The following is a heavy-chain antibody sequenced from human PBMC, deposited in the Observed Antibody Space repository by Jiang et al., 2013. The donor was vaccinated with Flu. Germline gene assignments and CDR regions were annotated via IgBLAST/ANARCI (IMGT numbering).Heavy chain of an antibody. D-gene: IGHD6-19*01. CDR1: GYTFTSYG. Sequence: GAEVKKPGASVKVSCKASGYTFTSYGISWVRQAPGQGLEWMGWISAYNGNTNYAQKLQGRVTMTTDTSTSTAYMELRSLRSDDTAVYYCARDGEPYSSGWLNWFDPWGQGTLVTVSS. CDR2: ISAYNGNT. J-gene: IGHJ5*02. V-gene: IGHV1-18*01. CDR3: ARDGEPYSSGWLNWFDP.